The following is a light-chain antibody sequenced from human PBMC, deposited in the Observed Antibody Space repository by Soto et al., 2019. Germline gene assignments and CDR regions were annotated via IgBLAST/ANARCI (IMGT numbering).Light chain of an antibody. Sequence: EIVLTQSPGTLSLSPGERATLSCRASQSVSSSYLAWYQQKPGQAPRLLIYGASSRATGIPDTFSGSGSGTDFTLTISRLEPEDFAVYYCQQSYSTPLTFGGGTKVEIK. V-gene: IGKV3-20*01. CDR1: QSVSSSY. J-gene: IGKJ4*01. CDR3: QQSYSTPLT. CDR2: GAS.